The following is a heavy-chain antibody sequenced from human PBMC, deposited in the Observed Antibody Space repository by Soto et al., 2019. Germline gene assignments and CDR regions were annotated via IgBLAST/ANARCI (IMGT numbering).Heavy chain of an antibody. Sequence: GGSLRLSCAASGFTFSSYAMSWVRQAPGKGLEWVSAISGSGGSTYYADSVKGRFTISRDNSKNTLYLQMNSLRAEDTAVYYCAKDPYYDILTGYYSPPFYFDYWGQGTLVTVSS. CDR3: AKDPYYDILTGYYSPPFYFDY. J-gene: IGHJ4*02. CDR1: GFTFSSYA. CDR2: ISGSGGST. D-gene: IGHD3-9*01. V-gene: IGHV3-23*01.